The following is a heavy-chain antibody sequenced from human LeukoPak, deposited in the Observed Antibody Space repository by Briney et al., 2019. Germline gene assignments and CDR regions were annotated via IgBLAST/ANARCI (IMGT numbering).Heavy chain of an antibody. CDR1: GFTFSSYW. Sequence: GSLRLSCAASGFTFSSYWMSWVRQAPGKGLEWVANIKQDGSEKYYVDSVKGRFTISRDNAKNSLYLQMNSLRAEDTAVYYCARGPSYGPYYFDYWGQGTLVTVSS. V-gene: IGHV3-7*03. J-gene: IGHJ4*02. D-gene: IGHD3-10*01. CDR3: ARGPSYGPYYFDY. CDR2: IKQDGSEK.